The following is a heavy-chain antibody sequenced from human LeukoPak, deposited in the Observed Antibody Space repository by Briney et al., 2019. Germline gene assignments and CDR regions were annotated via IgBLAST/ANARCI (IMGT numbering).Heavy chain of an antibody. D-gene: IGHD3-10*01. CDR2: KFSHDGST. J-gene: IGHJ6*02. CDR1: GYSFNSHH. V-gene: IGHV1-46*02. Sequence: ASVKVSCKTSGYSFNSHHVHWVRQAPGQGLEWMGVKFSHDGSTSNTQKFQGRVTMTRDTSTSTVYMELSSLRSEDTAVYYCARDSGNFHYDMDVWGQGTTVIVSS. CDR3: ARDSGNFHYDMDV.